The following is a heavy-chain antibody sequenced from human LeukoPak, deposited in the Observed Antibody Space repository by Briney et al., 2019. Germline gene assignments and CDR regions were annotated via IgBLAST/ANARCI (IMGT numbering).Heavy chain of an antibody. CDR1: GYSISSGYY. V-gene: IGHV4-38-2*02. CDR3: ARDRRYSSGWYPFDY. D-gene: IGHD6-19*01. CDR2: IYHSGST. J-gene: IGHJ4*02. Sequence: PSETLSLTCTVSGYSISSGYYWGWIRQPPGKGLEWIGSIYHSGSTYYNPSLKSRVTISVDTSKNQFSLKLSSVTAADTAVYYCARDRRYSSGWYPFDYWGQGTLVTVSS.